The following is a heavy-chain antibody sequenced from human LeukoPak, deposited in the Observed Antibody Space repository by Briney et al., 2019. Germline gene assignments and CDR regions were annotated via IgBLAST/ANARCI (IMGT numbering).Heavy chain of an antibody. CDR3: AREGNIRLWRGWPYYCDY. CDR1: GFTFSSYG. D-gene: IGHD5-18*01. J-gene: IGHJ4*02. V-gene: IGHV3-33*01. CDR2: IWYDGSNK. Sequence: PGRSLRLSCAASGFTFSSYGMHWVRQAAGKGLEWVAVIWYDGSNKYYADSVKGRFTISRDNSKNTLYLQMNSLRAEDTAVYYCAREGNIRLWRGWPYYCDYWGQGTLVTVSS.